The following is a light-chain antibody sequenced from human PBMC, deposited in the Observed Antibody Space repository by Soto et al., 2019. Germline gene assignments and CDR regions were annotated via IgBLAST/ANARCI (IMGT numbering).Light chain of an antibody. CDR2: VAS. CDR1: QDIGTW. J-gene: IGKJ3*01. V-gene: IGKV1-12*01. CDR3: QQADSFPFT. Sequence: DIQLTQSPSSVSASVGDRVTITCRASQDIGTWLAWYQQKPGKAPKPLIYVASNLQSGVPSRFSGAGSGTYFNLTITSLPPEDFATYPCQQADSFPFTFGPGTKVDFK.